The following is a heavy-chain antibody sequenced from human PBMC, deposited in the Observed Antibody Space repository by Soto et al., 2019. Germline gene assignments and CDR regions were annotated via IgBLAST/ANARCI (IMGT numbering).Heavy chain of an antibody. CDR3: ARQGNIYSQYYYMDV. Sequence: QLQLQESGPGLVKPSETLSLTCTVPGGSISSSSYYWGWIRQPPGKGLEWIGSFYYSGSTYYNPSLKSRVTISLDSSKIQFSLKLSSVTAADTAVYYCARQGNIYSQYYYMDVWGKGTTVTVSS. CDR1: GGSISSSSYY. J-gene: IGHJ6*03. D-gene: IGHD6-13*01. CDR2: FYYSGST. V-gene: IGHV4-39*01.